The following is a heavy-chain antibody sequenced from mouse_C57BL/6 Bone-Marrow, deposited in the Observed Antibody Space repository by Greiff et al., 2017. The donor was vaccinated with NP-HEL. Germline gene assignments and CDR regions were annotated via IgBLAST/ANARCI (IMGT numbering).Heavy chain of an antibody. D-gene: IGHD4-1*01. J-gene: IGHJ2*01. CDR1: GYTFTSYW. CDR3: TRANWDLYYFDY. V-gene: IGHV1-5*01. CDR2: IYPGNSDT. Sequence: VHVKQSGTVLARPGASVKMSCKTSGYTFTSYWMHWVKQRPGQGLEWIGAIYPGNSDTSYNQKFKGKAKLTAVTSASTAYMELSSLTNEDSAVYYCTRANWDLYYFDYWGQGTTLTVSS.